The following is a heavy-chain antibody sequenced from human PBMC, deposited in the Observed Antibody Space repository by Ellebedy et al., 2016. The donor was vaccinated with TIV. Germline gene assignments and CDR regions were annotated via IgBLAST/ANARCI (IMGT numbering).Heavy chain of an antibody. V-gene: IGHV1-3*01. CDR2: INAGNGNT. Sequence: AASVKVSCKASGYTFTTYAMHWVRQAPGQRLEWMGWINAGNGNTKYSQKFQGRVTITRDTSASTAYYCARLSRVYDSSGYNWFDPWGQGTLVTVSS. D-gene: IGHD3-22*01. J-gene: IGHJ5*02. CDR3: FDP. CDR1: GYTFTTYA.